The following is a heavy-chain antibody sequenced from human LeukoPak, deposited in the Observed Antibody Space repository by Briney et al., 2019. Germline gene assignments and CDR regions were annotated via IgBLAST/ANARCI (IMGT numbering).Heavy chain of an antibody. CDR1: GFTFDDYG. CDR3: AKEHATMVRGVISY. CDR2: ISGSGGST. D-gene: IGHD3-10*01. Sequence: PGGSLRLSCAASGFTFDDYGMSWVRQAPGKGLEWVSAISGSGGSTYYADSVKGRFTISRDNSKNTLYLQMNGLRAEDTAVYYCAKEHATMVRGVISYWGQGTLVTVSS. J-gene: IGHJ4*02. V-gene: IGHV3-23*01.